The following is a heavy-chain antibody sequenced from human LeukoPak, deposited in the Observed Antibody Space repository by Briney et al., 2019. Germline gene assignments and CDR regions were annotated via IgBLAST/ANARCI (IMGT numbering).Heavy chain of an antibody. CDR3: ARFGNTAMVPDNYYYYYYMDV. D-gene: IGHD5-18*01. CDR2: MNPNSGNT. J-gene: IGHJ6*03. CDR1: GYTFTSYD. Sequence: ASVKVSCKASGYTFTSYDINWVRQATGQGLEWMGWMNPNSGNTGYAQKFQGRVTMTRNTSISTAYMELSSLRSEDTAVYYCARFGNTAMVPDNYYYYYYMDVWGKGTTVTVSS. V-gene: IGHV1-8*01.